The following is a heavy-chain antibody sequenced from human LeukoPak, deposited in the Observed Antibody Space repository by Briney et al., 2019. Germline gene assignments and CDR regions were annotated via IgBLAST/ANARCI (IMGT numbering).Heavy chain of an antibody. CDR3: GRAGVYSASSGYGPDR. CDR2: IWYDGSNK. D-gene: IGHD3-22*01. CDR1: GFTFNNYG. J-gene: IGHJ5*02. Sequence: GGSLRLSCAASGFTFNNYGMHWVRQAPGKGLEWMALIWYDGSNKYYADSVKGRFTISRDNSKNTLYLQMNSLRAEDTAVYYCGRAGVYSASSGYGPDRWGQGTLVTVSS. V-gene: IGHV3-33*01.